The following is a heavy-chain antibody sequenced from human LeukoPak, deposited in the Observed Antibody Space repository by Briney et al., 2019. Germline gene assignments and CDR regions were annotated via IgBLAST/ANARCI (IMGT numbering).Heavy chain of an antibody. Sequence: GGSLRLSCAASGFTLSNAWMNWVRQAPGKGLEWVGLIKSKTNGGTTDYAAPVKGRFTISRDDSKNTLYLQMNSLKTEDTAVYYCTTEGQWLVPSGERRSHDSNYYYYYMDVWGKGTTVTVSS. D-gene: IGHD6-19*01. V-gene: IGHV3-15*01. CDR3: TTEGQWLVPSGERRSHDSNYYYYYMDV. CDR1: GFTLSNAW. CDR2: IKSKTNGGTT. J-gene: IGHJ6*03.